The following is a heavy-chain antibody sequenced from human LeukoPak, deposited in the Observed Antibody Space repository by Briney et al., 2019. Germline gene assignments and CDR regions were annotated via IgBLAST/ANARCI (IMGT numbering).Heavy chain of an antibody. Sequence: ASVKVSCKASGYTFTSYDINWVRQATGQGLEWMGWMNPNSGNTAYAQKFQGRVTTTRNTSTSTAYMELSSLRSDDTAVYYCARGTRDYDILTGYSKPRFDYWGQGTLVTVSS. CDR1: GYTFTSYD. CDR3: ARGTRDYDILTGYSKPRFDY. V-gene: IGHV1-8*01. D-gene: IGHD3-9*01. CDR2: MNPNSGNT. J-gene: IGHJ4*02.